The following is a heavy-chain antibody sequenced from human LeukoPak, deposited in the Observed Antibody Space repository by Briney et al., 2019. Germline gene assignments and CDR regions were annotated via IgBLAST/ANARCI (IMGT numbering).Heavy chain of an antibody. D-gene: IGHD1-14*01. CDR2: INADGGTT. CDR1: GFSFGNSL. CDR3: VVVVEPPDSDGFDV. J-gene: IGHJ3*01. V-gene: IGHV3-74*03. Sequence: GGSLRLSCVASGFSFGNSLVHWVRQAPGKGLVWVSLINADGGTTSYADSVKGRFTISRDNARNTLSLQMNSLTIEDTAVYYCVVVVEPPDSDGFDVWGQGTMITVSS.